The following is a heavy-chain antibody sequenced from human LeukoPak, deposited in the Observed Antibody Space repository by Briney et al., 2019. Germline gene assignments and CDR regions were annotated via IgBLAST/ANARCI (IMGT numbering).Heavy chain of an antibody. CDR2: IYHAGGT. CDR1: GGSFGDYY. D-gene: IGHD2-8*01. V-gene: IGHV4-34*01. CDR3: VANGYYSLDV. J-gene: IGHJ6*03. Sequence: PSETLSLTCAVYGGSFGDYYWSWIRQPPGKGLEWIGEIYHAGGTNYNPSLKSRITISVDKSQNQFSLKVNSLTAADTAVYYCVANGYYSLDVWGKGITVTVSS.